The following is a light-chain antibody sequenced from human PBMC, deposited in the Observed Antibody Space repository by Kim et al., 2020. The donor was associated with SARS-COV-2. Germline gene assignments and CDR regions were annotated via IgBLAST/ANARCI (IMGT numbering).Light chain of an antibody. CDR1: PTMNGAL. V-gene: IGKV3-20*01. Sequence: SAGERATLSCRVSPTMNGALLAWYQQRPGQPPRLLLSGASRRATGTPDRFIGSGSGTDFTLTIDRLEPEDFAVYYCQEYDTSLGTFGPGTKVDIK. J-gene: IGKJ3*01. CDR2: GAS. CDR3: QEYDTSLGT.